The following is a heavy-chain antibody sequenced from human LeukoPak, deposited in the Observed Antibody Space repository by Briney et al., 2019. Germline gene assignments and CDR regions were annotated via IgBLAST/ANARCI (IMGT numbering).Heavy chain of an antibody. CDR3: ATVRRDIVVVPAAMGFDP. J-gene: IGHJ5*02. V-gene: IGHV1-69*13. CDR2: IIPIFGTA. CDR1: GGTFSSYA. Sequence: GASVKVSCKASGGTFSSYAISWVRQAPGQGLEWMGGIIPIFGTANYAQKFQGRVTITADESTSTAYMELSSLRSEDTAVYYCATVRRDIVVVPAAMGFDPWGQGTLVTVSS. D-gene: IGHD2-2*01.